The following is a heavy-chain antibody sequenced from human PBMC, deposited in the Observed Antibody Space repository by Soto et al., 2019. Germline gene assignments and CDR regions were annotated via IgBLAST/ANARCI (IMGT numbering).Heavy chain of an antibody. CDR3: AKGGNYHDTSGPTFDY. J-gene: IGHJ4*02. D-gene: IGHD3-22*01. CDR1: GFTFSSYA. Sequence: QPGGSLRLSCAASGFTFSSYAMSWVRQAPGKGLEWVSAISGSGGTTYYADSVKGRFTISRDNSKNTLYLQMNSLRAEDTAVYYCAKGGNYHDTSGPTFDYWGQGTLVTVSS. V-gene: IGHV3-23*01. CDR2: ISGSGGTT.